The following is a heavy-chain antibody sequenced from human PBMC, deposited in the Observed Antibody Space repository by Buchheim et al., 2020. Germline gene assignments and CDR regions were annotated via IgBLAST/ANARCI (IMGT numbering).Heavy chain of an antibody. CDR3: ARDGNWGSSYYYYYGMDV. Sequence: QVQLVESGGGVVQPGRSLRLSCVASGFTFSSYAMHWVRQAPGKGLEWVAVISYDGSNKYYADSVKGRFTISRDNSKNTLYLQMNSLRAEDTAVYYCARDGNWGSSYYYYYGMDVWGQGTT. D-gene: IGHD7-27*01. V-gene: IGHV3-30-3*01. CDR1: GFTFSSYA. CDR2: ISYDGSNK. J-gene: IGHJ6*02.